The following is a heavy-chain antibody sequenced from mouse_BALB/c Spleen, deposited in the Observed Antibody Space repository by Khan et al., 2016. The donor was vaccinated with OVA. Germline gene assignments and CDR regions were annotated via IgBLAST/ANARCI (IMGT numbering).Heavy chain of an antibody. V-gene: IGHV1-53*01. CDR2: INPSDGDT. Sequence: QIQLVQSGTELVKPGASVKLSCKASGYTFTSYYMYWVKQRPGQGLEWIGEINPSDGDTNFNEKFKSKATLTVDKSSNTAYMQLSSLTSEDSAVYYCTRSGYGTFAYWGQGTLGTVSA. D-gene: IGHD2-1*01. CDR1: GYTFTSYY. CDR3: TRSGYGTFAY. J-gene: IGHJ3*01.